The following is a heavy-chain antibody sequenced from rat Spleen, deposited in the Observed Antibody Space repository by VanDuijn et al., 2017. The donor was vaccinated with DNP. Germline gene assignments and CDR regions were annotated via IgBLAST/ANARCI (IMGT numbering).Heavy chain of an antibody. V-gene: IGHV5-7*01. J-gene: IGHJ3*01. CDR1: GFTFSDYY. CDR2: ISYDGRSN. Sequence: EVQLVESGGGVVQPGRSLKLSCAASGFTFSDYYMAWVRQAPTKGLEWVAYISYDGRSNYRGDSVKGRFTISRDNAKSTQYLQMDSLRSEDTATYYCVTHPSWFGYWGPGTLVTVSS. CDR3: VTHPSWFGY.